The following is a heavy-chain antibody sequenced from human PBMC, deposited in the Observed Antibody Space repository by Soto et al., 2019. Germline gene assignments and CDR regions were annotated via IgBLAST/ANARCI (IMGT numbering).Heavy chain of an antibody. CDR1: GYTFTSYD. CDR3: ARGRWHFWSGYLYYFDY. J-gene: IGHJ4*02. V-gene: IGHV1-8*01. D-gene: IGHD3-3*02. Sequence: ASVKVSCKASGYTFTSYDINWVRQATGQGLEWMGWMNPNSGNTGYAQKFQGRVTMTRNTSISTAYMELSSLRSEDTAVYYCARGRWHFWSGYLYYFDYWGQGTLVTVSS. CDR2: MNPNSGNT.